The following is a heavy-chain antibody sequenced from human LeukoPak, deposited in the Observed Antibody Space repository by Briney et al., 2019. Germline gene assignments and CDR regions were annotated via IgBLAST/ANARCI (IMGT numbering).Heavy chain of an antibody. Sequence: PGGSLRLSCAASEFTFSDYAMNWVRQAPGKGREYVSGISGSGGSTYHADSVKGRFTISRDNSKNTLYLQMNSLRGEDTAVYYCAKGRSAAAGTGIGYFDYWGQGILVTVSS. CDR3: AKGRSAAAGTGIGYFDY. V-gene: IGHV3-23*01. CDR2: ISGSGGST. CDR1: EFTFSDYA. J-gene: IGHJ4*02. D-gene: IGHD6-13*01.